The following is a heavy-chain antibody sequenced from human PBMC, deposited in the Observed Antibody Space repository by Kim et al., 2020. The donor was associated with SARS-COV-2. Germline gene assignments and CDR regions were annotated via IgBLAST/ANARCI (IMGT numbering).Heavy chain of an antibody. V-gene: IGHV4-39*01. Sequence: SETLSLTCTVSGGSISSSRYYWGWVRQPPGKGLEWIATMYYTGRTYYNPSLESRFTLSVDTSKNGVSLKLTSVTAADTAVYYCARRASLWCGDDNDCWGPGTLVTVSS. D-gene: IGHD3-10*01. CDR3: ARRASLWCGDDNDC. CDR1: GGSISSSRYY. J-gene: IGHJ4*02. CDR2: MYYTGRT.